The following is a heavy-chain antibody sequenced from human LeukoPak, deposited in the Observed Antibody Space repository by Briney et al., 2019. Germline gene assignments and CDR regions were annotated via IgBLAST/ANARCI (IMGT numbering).Heavy chain of an antibody. CDR3: ARSYDILTAYFDY. CDR2: ISSRNSYI. Sequence: GGSLRLSCAASGFTFTDYSMTWVRQAPGKGLEWVSSISSRNSYINYADSVKGRFTISRDNAKNSLFLQMNNLRAEDTAIHYCARSYDILTAYFDYWGQGTLVTVSS. CDR1: GFTFTDYS. V-gene: IGHV3-21*01. D-gene: IGHD3-9*01. J-gene: IGHJ4*02.